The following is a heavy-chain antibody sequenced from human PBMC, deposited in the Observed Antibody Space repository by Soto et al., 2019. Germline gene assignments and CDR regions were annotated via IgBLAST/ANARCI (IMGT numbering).Heavy chain of an antibody. CDR3: ARRRTPDY. V-gene: IGHV4-59*01. Sequence: QVQLQESGPGLVKPSETLSLTCTVSGGSISSYYWSWIRQPPGKGLEWIGYIYYSGSTNYNPSLKSRDTISVDTSKNQFSLKLSSVTAADTAVYYCARRRTPDYWGQGTLVTVSS. J-gene: IGHJ4*02. CDR2: IYYSGST. CDR1: GGSISSYY.